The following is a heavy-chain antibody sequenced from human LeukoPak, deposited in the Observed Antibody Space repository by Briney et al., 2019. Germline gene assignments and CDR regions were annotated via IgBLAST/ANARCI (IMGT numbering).Heavy chain of an antibody. CDR1: GFTFTSYA. D-gene: IGHD5-18*01. Sequence: GGSLRLSCAASGFTFTSYAMSWVRQAPGKGLEWVSVISDSGFSPYYADSVKGRFTISRDNSKNTLSLQMNSLRAEDTAVYFCAKAAKIQVWFVDFDYLGQGTLVTVSS. CDR3: AKAAKIQVWFVDFDY. V-gene: IGHV3-23*01. CDR2: ISDSGFSP. J-gene: IGHJ4*02.